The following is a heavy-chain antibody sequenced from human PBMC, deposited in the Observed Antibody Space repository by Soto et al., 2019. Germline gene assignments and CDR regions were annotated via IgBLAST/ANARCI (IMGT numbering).Heavy chain of an antibody. CDR3: ARDAEHGSYWGLGY. J-gene: IGHJ4*02. V-gene: IGHV3-30-3*01. D-gene: IGHD3-10*01. CDR1: GFTFSNYI. CDR2: ILHDGNNR. Sequence: QVQLVESGGGVVQPGGSLRLSCAASGFTFSNYILHWVRQAPGKGLEWVAMILHDGNNRYYADSVKGRFTISRDNSKSTLYLQADSLRTEDRAGYYCARDAEHGSYWGLGYWGQGTLVAVSS.